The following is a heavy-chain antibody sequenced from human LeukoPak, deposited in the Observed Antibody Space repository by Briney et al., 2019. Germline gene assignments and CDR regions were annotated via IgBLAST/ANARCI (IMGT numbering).Heavy chain of an antibody. D-gene: IGHD1-14*01. CDR1: GFIFSRYV. V-gene: IGHV3-23*01. J-gene: IGHJ4*02. CDR3: ANDQPS. Sequence: PGGSLRLSCAVSGFIFSRYVMTCVRQAPGKGLEWVSAISGSGGSTYYADSVKGRFTISRDNSKNTLYLQMNSLRVEDTAIYYCANDQPSWGQGTLVTVSS. CDR2: ISGSGGST.